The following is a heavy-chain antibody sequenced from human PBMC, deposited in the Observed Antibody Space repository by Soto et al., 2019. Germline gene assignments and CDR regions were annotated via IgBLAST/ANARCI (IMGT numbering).Heavy chain of an antibody. CDR2: ISGSGAST. Sequence: GGSLRLSCAASGFTFSNYAMTWVRQAPGKGLEWVSSISGSGASTYYADSVKGRFTSSRDKSKNTLFLQMNSLRGEDTAVYYCAKEIGAASGGFDPWGQGTLVSVSS. CDR1: GFTFSNYA. V-gene: IGHV3-23*01. J-gene: IGHJ5*02. CDR3: AKEIGAASGGFDP. D-gene: IGHD6-13*01.